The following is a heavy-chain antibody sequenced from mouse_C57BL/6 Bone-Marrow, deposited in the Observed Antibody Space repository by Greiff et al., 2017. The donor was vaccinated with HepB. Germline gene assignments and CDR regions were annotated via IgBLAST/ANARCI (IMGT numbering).Heavy chain of an antibody. Sequence: EVKVVESGGDLVKPGGSLKLSCAASGFTFSSYGMSWVRQTPDKRLEWVATISSGGSYTYYPDSVKGRFTISRDNAKNTLYLQMSSLKSEDTAMYYCASLYDYAMDYWGQGTSVTVSS. V-gene: IGHV5-6*01. CDR1: GFTFSSYG. J-gene: IGHJ4*01. D-gene: IGHD1-1*01. CDR2: ISSGGSYT. CDR3: ASLYDYAMDY.